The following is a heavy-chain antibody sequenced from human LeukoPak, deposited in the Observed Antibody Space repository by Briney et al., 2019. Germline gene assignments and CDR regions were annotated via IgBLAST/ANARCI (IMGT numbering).Heavy chain of an antibody. V-gene: IGHV1-18*01. CDR3: ARDQGSSWAHDAFDI. D-gene: IGHD6-13*01. CDR1: GYTFTSYG. J-gene: IGHJ3*02. Sequence: GASVKVSCKASGYTFTSYGISWVRQAPGQGLEWMGRISAYNGNTNYAQKLQGRVTMTTDTSTSTAYMELRSLRSDDTAVYYCARDQGSSWAHDAFDIWGQGTMVTVSS. CDR2: ISAYNGNT.